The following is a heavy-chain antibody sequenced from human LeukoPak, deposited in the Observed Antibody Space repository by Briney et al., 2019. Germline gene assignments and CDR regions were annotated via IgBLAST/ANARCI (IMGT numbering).Heavy chain of an antibody. CDR2: ISGSGGST. CDR1: GFTFSIYA. V-gene: IGHV3-23*01. Sequence: GGSLRLSCAASGFTFSIYAMSWVRRAPGKGLEWVSAISGSGGSTYYADSVKGRFTISRDNSKNTLYLQMNSLRAEDTAIYYCAKVQDYDILTGYYIAGGKFDYWGQGTLVTVSS. J-gene: IGHJ4*02. CDR3: AKVQDYDILTGYYIAGGKFDY. D-gene: IGHD3-9*01.